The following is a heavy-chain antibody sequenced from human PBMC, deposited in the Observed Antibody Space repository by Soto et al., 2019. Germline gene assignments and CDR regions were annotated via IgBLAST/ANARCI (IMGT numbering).Heavy chain of an antibody. Sequence: GGSLRLSCAASGFSFSGYAMTWVRQAPGKGLEWVSTTGASGRTTYYADSVKGRFTVSRDNSKNTLDLQMSSMRADDTAVYYCATVHNTSRSFDYWGQGTLVTVSS. V-gene: IGHV3-23*01. CDR2: TGASGRTT. J-gene: IGHJ4*02. CDR1: GFSFSGYA. D-gene: IGHD1-20*01. CDR3: ATVHNTSRSFDY.